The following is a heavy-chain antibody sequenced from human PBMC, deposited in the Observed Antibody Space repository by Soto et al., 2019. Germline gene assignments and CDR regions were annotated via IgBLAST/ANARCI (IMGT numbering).Heavy chain of an antibody. Sequence: PGGSLRLSCTASGFTSGDYAMSWFRQAPGKGLEWVGFIRSKAYGGTTEYAASVKGRFTISRDDSKSIAYLQMNSLKTEDTAVYYCTREFVRNDILTGYYKDAFDIWGQGTMVTVSS. V-gene: IGHV3-49*03. CDR2: IRSKAYGGTT. J-gene: IGHJ3*02. CDR3: TREFVRNDILTGYYKDAFDI. D-gene: IGHD3-9*01. CDR1: GFTSGDYA.